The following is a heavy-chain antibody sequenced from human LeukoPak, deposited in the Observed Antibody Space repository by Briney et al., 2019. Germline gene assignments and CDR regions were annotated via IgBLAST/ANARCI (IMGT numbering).Heavy chain of an antibody. D-gene: IGHD5-24*01. CDR2: IGSSGDT. J-gene: IGHJ6*03. CDR1: GFTFSVYD. V-gene: IGHV3-13*01. CDR3: ARASTNYYYYYMDV. Sequence: GGSLRLSCAASGFTFSVYDMHWVRQATGKGLEWASGIGSSGDTYYPGSVKGRFTISRENAKNSFYLQMNSLRAGDTAVYYCARASTNYYYYYMDVWGKGTTVTVSS.